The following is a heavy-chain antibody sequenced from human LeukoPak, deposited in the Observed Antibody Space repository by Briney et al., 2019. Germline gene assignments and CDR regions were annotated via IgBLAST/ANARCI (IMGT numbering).Heavy chain of an antibody. CDR3: ARLAGGSYSDY. Sequence: PGGSLRLSCAASGFTFSSYAMNWVRQAPGKGLEYVSSISYNGGSTYYANSVRGRFTISRDNSKNTLYLQMGSLRAEDMAVYYCARLAGGSYSDYWGRGILVTVSS. J-gene: IGHJ4*02. V-gene: IGHV3-64*01. CDR2: ISYNGGST. D-gene: IGHD1-26*01. CDR1: GFTFSSYA.